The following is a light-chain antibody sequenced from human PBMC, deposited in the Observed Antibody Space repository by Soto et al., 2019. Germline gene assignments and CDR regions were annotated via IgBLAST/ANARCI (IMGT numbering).Light chain of an antibody. J-gene: IGKJ1*01. CDR2: AAS. CDR1: QSISSW. CDR3: QQYKSFWT. Sequence: DIQMTQSPSTLSASVGDRVTITCRASQSISSWLAWYQQKPGEAPKLLIYAASTLYGGVPSRFSGSGSGTEFTLTISSLQSEDFATYYCQQYKSFWTFGQGTKVDIK. V-gene: IGKV1-5*01.